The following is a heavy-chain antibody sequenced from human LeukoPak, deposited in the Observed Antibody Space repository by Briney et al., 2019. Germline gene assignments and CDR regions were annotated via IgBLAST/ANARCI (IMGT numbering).Heavy chain of an antibody. Sequence: SETLSLTCTVSGGSISSSSYYWSWIRQPPGKGLEWIGEINPRGSTNYNPSLKSRVTLSADTSKNQFSLTLNSVTAADTAVYYCARRRLGYYFDYWGQGTLVTVSS. D-gene: IGHD5-24*01. CDR1: GGSISSSSYY. CDR3: ARRRLGYYFDY. V-gene: IGHV4-39*01. CDR2: INPRGST. J-gene: IGHJ4*02.